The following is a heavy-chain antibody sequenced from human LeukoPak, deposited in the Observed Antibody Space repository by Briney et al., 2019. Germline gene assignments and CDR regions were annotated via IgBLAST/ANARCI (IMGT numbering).Heavy chain of an antibody. Sequence: PGGSLRLSCAASGFTFSSYGMHWVRQAPGKGLEWVAFIWYDGSNKYYTDSLKGRFTISRDNSKNTLYLQMNSLRAEDTAIYYCARDRGESWFDPWGQGTLVTVCS. V-gene: IGHV3-33*01. J-gene: IGHJ5*02. CDR1: GFTFSSYG. CDR2: IWYDGSNK. D-gene: IGHD3-10*01. CDR3: ARDRGESWFDP.